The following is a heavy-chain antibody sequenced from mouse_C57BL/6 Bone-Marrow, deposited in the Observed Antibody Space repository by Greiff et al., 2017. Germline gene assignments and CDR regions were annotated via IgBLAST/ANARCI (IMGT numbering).Heavy chain of an antibody. J-gene: IGHJ1*03. CDR3: ARRVYGSSFYWYFDV. Sequence: QVQLQQPGAELVKPGASVKLSCKASGYTFTSYWMHWVKQRPGQGLAWIGMIHPNSGSPNYNEKFKSKATLTVDKSTSTAYMQRSILTSEYSAVYYCARRVYGSSFYWYFDVWGTGTTVTVSS. CDR1: GYTFTSYW. D-gene: IGHD1-1*01. V-gene: IGHV1-64*01. CDR2: IHPNSGSP.